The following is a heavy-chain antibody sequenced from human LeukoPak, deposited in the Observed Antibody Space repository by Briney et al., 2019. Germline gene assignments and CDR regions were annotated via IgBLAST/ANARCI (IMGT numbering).Heavy chain of an antibody. CDR2: IYPSGST. J-gene: IGHJ6*02. Sequence: SETLSLTCTVSGGSISSYFWSWIRQPAGKGLEWIGRIYPSGSTNYIPSLKSRVTMSVDTSKNQFSLKLSSVTAADTAVYYCARAAAFYYDSSGYYTSPYYYGMDVWGQGTTVAVSS. D-gene: IGHD3-22*01. CDR1: GGSISSYF. V-gene: IGHV4-4*07. CDR3: ARAAAFYYDSSGYYTSPYYYGMDV.